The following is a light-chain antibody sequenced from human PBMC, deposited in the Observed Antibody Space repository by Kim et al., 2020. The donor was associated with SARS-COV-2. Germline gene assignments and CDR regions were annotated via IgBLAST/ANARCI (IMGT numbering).Light chain of an antibody. Sequence: QSVTSSCTGTNRSVGGYDYVSWYQQHPGKAPRIIIYEVNQRPSGVPDRFSGSKSGNTASLTVSGLQAEDEADYYCASFGGYNNFNVFGTGTKVTVL. CDR1: NRSVGGYDY. J-gene: IGLJ1*01. CDR3: ASFGGYNNFNV. CDR2: EVN. V-gene: IGLV2-8*01.